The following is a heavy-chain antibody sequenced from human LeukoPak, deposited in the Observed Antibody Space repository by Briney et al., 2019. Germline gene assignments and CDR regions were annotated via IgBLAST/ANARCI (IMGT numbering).Heavy chain of an antibody. Sequence: ASVKVSCKASGYIFTNYAMSWVRQAPGQGLEWMGWVSADNGQTKYAQNLQGRVTVTTDTSTSTAYMELRSLRSDDTAMYYCARCVPRGVTTCPDWGQGTLVTVSS. CDR1: GYIFTNYA. J-gene: IGHJ4*02. D-gene: IGHD3-10*01. CDR2: VSADNGQT. V-gene: IGHV1-18*01. CDR3: ARCVPRGVTTCPD.